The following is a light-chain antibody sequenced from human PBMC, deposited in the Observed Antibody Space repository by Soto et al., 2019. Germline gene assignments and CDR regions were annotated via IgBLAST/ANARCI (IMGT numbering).Light chain of an antibody. J-gene: IGLJ3*02. CDR2: SDD. CDR1: SSNIGNNF. V-gene: IGLV1-47*02. CDR3: STWDVSLSGPV. Sequence: QSVLPQPHSASGTPGQKVPISCSGASSNIGNNFVSWYQQVPGTAPKLFIYSDDQRPSGVTDRVSGSKSGTSASLAIGALRSEDEADYSCSTWDVSLSGPVFGGGTKLTVL.